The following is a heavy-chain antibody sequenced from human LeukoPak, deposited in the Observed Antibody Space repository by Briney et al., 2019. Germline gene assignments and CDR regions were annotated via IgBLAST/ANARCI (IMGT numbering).Heavy chain of an antibody. Sequence: GESLKISCKGSGYSFTSYWIGWVRQMPGKGVEWMGIIYPGDSDTRYSPSFQGQVTISADKSIITTYLQWSRLKASDNAMYYCASLSGYVHSAFDYWGQGTLVTVSS. CDR2: IYPGDSDT. J-gene: IGHJ4*02. V-gene: IGHV5-51*01. CDR1: GYSFTSYW. CDR3: ASLSGYVHSAFDY. D-gene: IGHD3-22*01.